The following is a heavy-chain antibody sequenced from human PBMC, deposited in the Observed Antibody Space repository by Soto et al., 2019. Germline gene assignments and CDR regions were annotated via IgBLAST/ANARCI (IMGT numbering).Heavy chain of an antibody. Sequence: QVQLQQSGPGLVKPSQTLSLTCAISGDSVSSNSAAWTWIRQSPSRGLEWLGRTYYRSTWYNDFAISVKGXXTXNXXTSTNQFSLQLNSVTPADTAVYYCARAEGWGHFDYWGQGTLVTVSS. CDR3: ARAEGWGHFDY. V-gene: IGHV6-1*01. D-gene: IGHD7-27*01. J-gene: IGHJ4*02. CDR1: GDSVSSNSAA. CDR2: TYYRSTWYN.